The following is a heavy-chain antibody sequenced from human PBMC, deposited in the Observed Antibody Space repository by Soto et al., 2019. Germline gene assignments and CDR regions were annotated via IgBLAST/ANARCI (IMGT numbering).Heavy chain of an antibody. V-gene: IGHV3-7*03. CDR2: IKRDGSEK. CDR3: ASLKWDSSGYADY. Sequence: PGGSLRLSCAASGFTFGSNWMSWVRQAPGKGLEWVANIKRDGSEKYYVDSVKGRFTISRDNAKNTLYLQMNSLRADDTAVYYCASLKWDSSGYADYWGQGTQVTVSS. J-gene: IGHJ4*02. CDR1: GFTFGSNW. D-gene: IGHD5-12*01.